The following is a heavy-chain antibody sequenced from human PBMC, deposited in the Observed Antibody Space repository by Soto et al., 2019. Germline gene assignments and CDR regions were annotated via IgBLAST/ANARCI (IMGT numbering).Heavy chain of an antibody. J-gene: IGHJ3*02. CDR2: IYSGGST. CDR1: GFTVSSNS. V-gene: IGHV3-53*01. CDR3: ARVEKGPYDAFDI. Sequence: GXSLRLSCAASGFTVSSNSMSWFRQAPGKGLEWVSVIYSGGSTYYADSVKGRFPISRDNSKNTLYLQMNSLRAEDTAVYYCARVEKGPYDAFDIWGQGTMVTVSS.